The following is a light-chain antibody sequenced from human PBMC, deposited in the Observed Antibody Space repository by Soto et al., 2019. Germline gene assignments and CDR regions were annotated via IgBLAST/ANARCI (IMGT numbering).Light chain of an antibody. CDR2: GAS. J-gene: IGKJ1*01. V-gene: IGKV3-20*01. CDR3: QQYGSSPGT. Sequence: EIVLTQSPGTLSLSPGERVTLSCRSSQSLSSNYLAWYQQKHGQAPRLIIYGASNRATGIPDRFSGSGSGTECNLTISGLQSEDVAVYYCQQYGSSPGTFGQGTKVDIK. CDR1: QSLSSNY.